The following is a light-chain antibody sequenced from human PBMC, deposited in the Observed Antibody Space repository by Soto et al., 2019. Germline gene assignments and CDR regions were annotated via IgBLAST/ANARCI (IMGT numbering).Light chain of an antibody. J-gene: IGLJ3*02. Sequence: QLVLTQPPSASATPGQRVTISCSGSGSNIGSTYVDWYQQLPGAAPKLLIYRNNQRPSGVPDRFSGSKSGTSASLAISGLRSEDEADYHCASWDDSLNHWVFGGGTKLTVL. CDR3: ASWDDSLNHWV. CDR2: RNN. V-gene: IGLV1-47*01. CDR1: GSNIGSTY.